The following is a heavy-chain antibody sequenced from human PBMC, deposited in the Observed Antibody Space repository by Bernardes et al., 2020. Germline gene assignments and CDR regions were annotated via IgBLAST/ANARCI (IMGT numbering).Heavy chain of an antibody. D-gene: IGHD3-3*01. Sequence: SETLSLTCAVYGGSFSGYYWSWIRQPPGKGLEWIGEINHSGSTNYNPSLKSRVTISVDTSKNQFSLKLSSVTAADTAVYYCARLTTPTLRFLEWLSPYYFDYWGQGTLVTVSS. V-gene: IGHV4-34*01. CDR3: ARLTTPTLRFLEWLSPYYFDY. CDR2: INHSGST. CDR1: GGSFSGYY. J-gene: IGHJ4*02.